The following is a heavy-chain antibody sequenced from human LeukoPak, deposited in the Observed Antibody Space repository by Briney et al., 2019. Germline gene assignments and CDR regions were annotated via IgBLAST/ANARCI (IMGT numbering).Heavy chain of an antibody. D-gene: IGHD2-2*01. J-gene: IGHJ3*02. CDR3: ARFETRPHCSGTSCHASDI. Sequence: GGSLRLSCAASGFTFSSYWMGWVRQAPGKGLEWVANIKQDGSDKYYVDSVKGRFTISRDNAKNSLYLQMNSLRAEDTAVYYCARFETRPHCSGTSCHASDIWGQGTMVTVSS. CDR2: IKQDGSDK. CDR1: GFTFSSYW. V-gene: IGHV3-7*04.